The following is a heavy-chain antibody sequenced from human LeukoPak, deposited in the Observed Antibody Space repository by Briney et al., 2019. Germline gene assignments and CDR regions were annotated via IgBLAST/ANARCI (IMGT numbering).Heavy chain of an antibody. V-gene: IGHV1-69*05. J-gene: IGHJ5*02. CDR2: IIPIFGTA. Sequence: ASVKVSCTASGGTFSSYAISWVRQAPGQGLEWMGRIIPIFGTANYAQKFQGRVTITTDESTSTAYMELSSLRSEDTAVYYCAREDYYDSSGYSPYNWFDPWGQGTLVTVSS. D-gene: IGHD3-22*01. CDR1: GGTFSSYA. CDR3: AREDYYDSSGYSPYNWFDP.